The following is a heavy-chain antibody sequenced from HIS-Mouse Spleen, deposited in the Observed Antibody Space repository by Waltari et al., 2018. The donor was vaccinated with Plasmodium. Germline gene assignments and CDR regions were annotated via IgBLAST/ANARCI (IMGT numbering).Heavy chain of an antibody. Sequence: QVQLVESGGGVVQPGRSLRRSCAGAGFTFSSHASHWVRQAPGKGLEWVAVISYDGSNKYYADSVKGRFTISRDNSKNTLYLQMNSLRAEDTAVYYCARDRRLAFDYWGQGTLVTVSS. CDR1: GFTFSSHA. CDR2: ISYDGSNK. D-gene: IGHD2-15*01. CDR3: ARDRRLAFDY. J-gene: IGHJ4*02. V-gene: IGHV3-30-3*01.